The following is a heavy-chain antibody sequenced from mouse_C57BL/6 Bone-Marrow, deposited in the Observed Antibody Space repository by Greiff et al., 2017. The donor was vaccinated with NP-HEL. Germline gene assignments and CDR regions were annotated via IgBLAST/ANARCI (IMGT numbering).Heavy chain of an antibody. CDR3: ARTGIYYYGRGFAY. CDR1: GYTFTSYW. V-gene: IGHV1-50*01. J-gene: IGHJ3*01. D-gene: IGHD1-1*01. Sequence: QVQLQQPGAELVKPGASVKLSCKASGYTFTSYWMQWVKQRPGQGLEWIGEIDPSDSYTNYNQKFKGKATLTVDTSSSTAYMQLSSLTSEDSAVYYCARTGIYYYGRGFAYWGQGTLVTVSA. CDR2: IDPSDSYT.